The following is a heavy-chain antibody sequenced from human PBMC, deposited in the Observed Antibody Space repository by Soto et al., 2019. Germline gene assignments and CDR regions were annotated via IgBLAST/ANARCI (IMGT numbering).Heavy chain of an antibody. D-gene: IGHD5-12*01. CDR3: ARDGSRGYSGYDIDY. CDR1: GFTFSAYA. V-gene: IGHV3-33*01. Sequence: QVQLVESGGGVVQPGRSLRLSCAASGFTFSAYAMHWVRQAPGKGLEWVAVMWFDGSHTYYAGSVKGRFAISRDNSKNTLYLQMNSLRVEDTAVYYCARDGSRGYSGYDIDYWGQGTLVTVSS. J-gene: IGHJ4*02. CDR2: MWFDGSHT.